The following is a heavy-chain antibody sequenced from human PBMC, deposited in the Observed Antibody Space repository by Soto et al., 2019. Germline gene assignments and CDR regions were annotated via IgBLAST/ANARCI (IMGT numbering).Heavy chain of an antibody. D-gene: IGHD2-21*02. CDR1: GGSISSCDYS. CDR2: IYYSGST. V-gene: IGHV4-30-4*01. J-gene: IGHJ3*02. Sequence: SETLSLTCTVSGGSISSCDYSWSGICQPPGKGLEWIWYIYYSGSTYYNPSLKSRVTISVDTSKNQFSLKLSSVTAADTAVYYCASYCGGDCYSDAFDIWGQGTMVT. CDR3: ASYCGGDCYSDAFDI.